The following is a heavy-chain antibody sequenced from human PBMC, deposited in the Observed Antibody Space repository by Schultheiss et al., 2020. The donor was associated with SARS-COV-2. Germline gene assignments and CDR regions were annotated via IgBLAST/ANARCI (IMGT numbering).Heavy chain of an antibody. CDR3: LVTVAGTRGARPDLDY. CDR1: GGSIRSYY. Sequence: SQTLSLTCTVSGGSIRSYYWSWIRQPPGKGLEWIGYIYYSGSTNYNPSLKSRVTISVDTSKNQFSLKLSSVTAADTAVYYCLVTVAGTRGARPDLDYWGQGTLVTVSS. J-gene: IGHJ4*02. D-gene: IGHD6-19*01. V-gene: IGHV4-59*12. CDR2: IYYSGST.